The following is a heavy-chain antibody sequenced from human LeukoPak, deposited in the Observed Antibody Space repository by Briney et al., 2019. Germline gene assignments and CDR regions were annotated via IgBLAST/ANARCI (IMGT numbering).Heavy chain of an antibody. J-gene: IGHJ4*02. Sequence: GGSLRLSCAASGFTFSSHRMSWVRQAPGKGLEWVANIKQDGSEKYYVDSVKGRFTISRDNAKNSLYLQMNSLRAEDTAVYYCARDLTGYNDYWGQGTLATVSS. V-gene: IGHV3-7*01. CDR3: ARDLTGYNDY. CDR1: GFTFSSHR. D-gene: IGHD3-9*01. CDR2: IKQDGSEK.